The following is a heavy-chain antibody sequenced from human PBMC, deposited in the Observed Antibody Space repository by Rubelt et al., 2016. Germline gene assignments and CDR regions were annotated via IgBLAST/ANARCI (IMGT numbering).Heavy chain of an antibody. V-gene: IGHV3-9*01. Sequence: EVQLVESGGGLVQPGRSLRLSCAASGFTFDDYAMHWVRQAPGKGLEWVSGISWNSGSIGYADSVKCRFTISRENAKNSLYLQMNSLRAEDTAVYYCARDSGWIQHQNSWFDPWGQGTLVTVSS. J-gene: IGHJ5*02. D-gene: IGHD5-18*01. CDR1: GFTFDDYA. CDR3: ARDSGWIQHQNSWFDP. CDR2: ISWNSGSI.